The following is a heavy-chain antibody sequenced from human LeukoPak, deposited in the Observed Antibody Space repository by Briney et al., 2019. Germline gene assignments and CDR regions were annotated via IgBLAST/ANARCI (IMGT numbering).Heavy chain of an antibody. CDR2: IYSTGST. Sequence: SETLSLTCTVSAGSIKFYYWRWIRQPAGKGLEWIGRIYSTGSTNYSPSLKSRVTMSVDNSKNQFSLNLSSVPAADTAGYYWARGIADPYSFDSWGQGTLVTVSS. CDR1: AGSIKFYY. V-gene: IGHV4-4*07. J-gene: IGHJ4*02. CDR3: ARGIADPYSFDS. D-gene: IGHD6-13*01.